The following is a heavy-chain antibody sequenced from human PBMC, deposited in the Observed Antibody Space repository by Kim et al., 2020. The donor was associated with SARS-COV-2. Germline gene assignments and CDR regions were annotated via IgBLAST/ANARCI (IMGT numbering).Heavy chain of an antibody. D-gene: IGHD3-3*01. CDR1: GFTFSSYS. CDR2: ISSSSSYI. V-gene: IGHV3-21*01. CDR3: ARGHYDFWSGLGALYYYYGMDV. Sequence: GGSLRLSCAASGFTFSSYSMNWVRQAPGKGLEWVSSISSSSSYIYYADSVKGRFTISRDNAKNSLYLQMNSLRAEDTAVYYCARGHYDFWSGLGALYYYYGMDVWGQGTTVTVSS. J-gene: IGHJ6*02.